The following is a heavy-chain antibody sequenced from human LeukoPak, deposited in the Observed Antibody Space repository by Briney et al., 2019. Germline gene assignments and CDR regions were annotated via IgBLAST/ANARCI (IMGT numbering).Heavy chain of an antibody. Sequence: SETLSLTCAVSGYSISSGYYWGWIRQPPGKGLEWIGRIYHSGSTDYNPSLKSRVTISVDTSKNQFSLRLTSVTAADTAVYYCTRRDGLGLVDYWGQGSLVTVSS. V-gene: IGHV4-38-2*01. D-gene: IGHD3-16*01. CDR3: TRRDGLGLVDY. CDR1: GYSISSGYY. J-gene: IGHJ4*02. CDR2: IYHSGST.